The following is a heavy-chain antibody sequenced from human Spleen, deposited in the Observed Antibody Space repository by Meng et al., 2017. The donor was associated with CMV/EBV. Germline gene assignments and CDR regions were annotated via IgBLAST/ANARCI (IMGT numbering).Heavy chain of an antibody. CDR2: IRYDGSNR. J-gene: IGHJ6*02. V-gene: IGHV3-30*02. CDR3: ASSVDTYGRYGMDV. D-gene: IGHD5-18*01. Sequence: GESLKISCAASGFTFKTYGVHWVRQAPGKGLEWVAFIRYDGSNRYYADSVRGRFTISRDNSKNTLYLQMNSLRAEDTAVYYCASSVDTYGRYGMDVWGQGTTVTVSS. CDR1: GFTFKTYG.